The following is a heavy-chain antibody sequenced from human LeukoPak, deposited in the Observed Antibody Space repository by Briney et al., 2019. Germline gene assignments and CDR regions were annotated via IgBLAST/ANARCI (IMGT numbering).Heavy chain of an antibody. V-gene: IGHV1-18*01. CDR1: SYSFNRYG. D-gene: IGHD5-12*01. CDR2: ISGYNGNT. Sequence: GASVKVSCKASSYSFNRYGISWVRQAPGQGLEWTGWISGYNGNTNYAQKFLGRVSMTADTSTSTAYMELRSLTSDDTAVYYCARSGRGTYYYFDLWGQGTLVTVSS. CDR3: ARSGRGTYYYFDL. J-gene: IGHJ4*02.